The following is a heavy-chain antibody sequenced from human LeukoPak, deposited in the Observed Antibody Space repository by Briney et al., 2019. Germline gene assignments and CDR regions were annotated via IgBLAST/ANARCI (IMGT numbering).Heavy chain of an antibody. Sequence: GGSLRLSCAASGFTFSSYAMHWVRQAPGKGLEWVAVISYDGSNKYYADSVKGRFTISRDNSKNTLYLQMNSLRSEDTAVYYCARVPQYSSGWLSFDYWGQGTLVTVSS. CDR1: GFTFSSYA. CDR3: ARVPQYSSGWLSFDY. J-gene: IGHJ4*02. CDR2: ISYDGSNK. D-gene: IGHD6-19*01. V-gene: IGHV3-30-3*01.